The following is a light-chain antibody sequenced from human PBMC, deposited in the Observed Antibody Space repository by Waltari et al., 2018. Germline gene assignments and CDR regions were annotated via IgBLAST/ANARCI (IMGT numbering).Light chain of an antibody. CDR2: EVS. Sequence: TQPASVSGSPGQSIAISCTGTSSDVGAYDSVSWYQQHPGKAPKLVIYEVSNRPSGVSNRFSGSRSGNTASLTISGLQAEDEADYYCCSYTSSSVSYVFGTGTRVTVL. CDR3: CSYTSSSVSYV. CDR1: SSDVGAYDS. J-gene: IGLJ1*01. V-gene: IGLV2-14*01.